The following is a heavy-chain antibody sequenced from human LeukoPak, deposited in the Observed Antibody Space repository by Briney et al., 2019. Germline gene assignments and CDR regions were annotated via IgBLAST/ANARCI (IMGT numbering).Heavy chain of an antibody. CDR1: GYSISTTYY. CDR2: IYHSGST. CDR3: ARSRQMSINPDSDY. V-gene: IGHV4-38-2*02. Sequence: SETLSLTCTVSGYSISTTYYWGWIRQPPGKGLEWIGTIYHSGSTYYNPSLNSRVTISVDTSKNQFSLKLSSVTAADTAVYYCARSRQMSINPDSDYWGQGTLVTVSS. J-gene: IGHJ4*02. D-gene: IGHD6-6*01.